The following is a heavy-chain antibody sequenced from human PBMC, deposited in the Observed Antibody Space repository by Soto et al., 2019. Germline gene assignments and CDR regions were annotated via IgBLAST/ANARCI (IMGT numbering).Heavy chain of an antibody. V-gene: IGHV3-23*01. Sequence: PGGSLRLSCAASGFTFSSYAMSWVRQAPGKGLEWVSAISGSGGSTYYADSVKGRFTISRDNSKNTLYLQMNSLGAEDTAVYYCAKDFVRDDIVVVVAANWFDPWGQGTLVTVSS. D-gene: IGHD2-15*01. CDR1: GFTFSSYA. CDR3: AKDFVRDDIVVVVAANWFDP. J-gene: IGHJ5*02. CDR2: ISGSGGST.